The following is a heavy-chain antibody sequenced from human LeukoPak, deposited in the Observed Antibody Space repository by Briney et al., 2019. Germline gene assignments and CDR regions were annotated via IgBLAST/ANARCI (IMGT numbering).Heavy chain of an antibody. CDR3: ATRRSGSHPYY. Sequence: KTSETLSLTCAVYGGSFSGYYWSWIRQPPGKGLEWVGSIFYSGSTSYNPSLKSRVTMSVDTSKNQFSLRLNSVTATDTAVYYCATRRSGSHPYYWGQGTLVTVSS. CDR1: GGSFSGYY. CDR2: IFYSGST. V-gene: IGHV4-34*12. J-gene: IGHJ4*02. D-gene: IGHD1-26*01.